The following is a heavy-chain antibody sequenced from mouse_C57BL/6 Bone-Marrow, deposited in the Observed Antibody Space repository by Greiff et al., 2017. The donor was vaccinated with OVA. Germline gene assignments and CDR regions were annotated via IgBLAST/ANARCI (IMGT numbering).Heavy chain of an antibody. CDR3: ARDGGYYVDAMDY. D-gene: IGHD2-3*01. CDR1: GYSITSGYY. V-gene: IGHV3-6*01. J-gene: IGHJ4*01. CDR2: ISYDGSN. Sequence: EVKLQESGPGLVKPSQSLSLTCSVTGYSITSGYYWDWIRQFPGNKLEWMGYISYDGSNNYNPSLKNRISITRDTSKNQFFLKLNSVTTEDTATYYCARDGGYYVDAMDYWGQGTSVTVSS.